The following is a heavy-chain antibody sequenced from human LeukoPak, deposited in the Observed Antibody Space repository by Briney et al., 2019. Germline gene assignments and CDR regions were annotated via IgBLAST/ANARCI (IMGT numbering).Heavy chain of an antibody. J-gene: IGHJ4*02. CDR3: ARAPQYGGFDY. D-gene: IGHD4-23*01. CDR1: GGSIGSGGYY. Sequence: SETLSLTCTVSGGSIGSGGYYWSWIRQHPGKGLEWLGYIYDSGSTYYSPSLESRVTISVDTSTNQFSLKLSSVTAADTAVYYCARAPQYGGFDYWGQEPLVTVSS. V-gene: IGHV4-31*03. CDR2: IYDSGST.